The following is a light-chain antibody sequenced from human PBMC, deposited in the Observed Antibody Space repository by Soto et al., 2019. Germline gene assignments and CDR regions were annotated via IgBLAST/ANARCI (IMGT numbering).Light chain of an antibody. CDR1: QSISSW. CDR3: QQYNSWT. V-gene: IGKV1-5*02. CDR2: DAS. J-gene: IGKJ1*01. Sequence: DIQMTQSPSTLSASVGDRVTIICRASQSISSWLAWYQQKPGKAPKLLIYDASSLENGVPSRFSGSGSGTEFTLTISSLQPDDFATYYCQQYNSWTFGQGTKVDIK.